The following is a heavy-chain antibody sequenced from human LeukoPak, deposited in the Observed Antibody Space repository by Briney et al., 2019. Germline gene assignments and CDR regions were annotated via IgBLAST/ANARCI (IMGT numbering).Heavy chain of an antibody. CDR2: ISAYNGNT. D-gene: IGHD5-18*01. CDR1: GYTFTSYG. J-gene: IGHJ6*02. V-gene: IGHV1-18*01. Sequence: GASVKVSCKASGYTFTSYGISWVRQAPGQGLEWMGCISAYNGNTNYAQKLQGRVTMTTDTTTSTAYMGLRSLRSDDTAVYYCARGVDTAMVDYYYYYGMDVWGQGTTVTVSS. CDR3: ARGVDTAMVDYYYYYGMDV.